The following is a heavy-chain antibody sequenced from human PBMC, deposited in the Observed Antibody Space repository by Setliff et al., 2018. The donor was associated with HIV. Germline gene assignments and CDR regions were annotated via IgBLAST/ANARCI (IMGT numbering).Heavy chain of an antibody. J-gene: IGHJ4*02. CDR3: ARGLPDCSGGNCYPYRFDY. CDR2: MNPNSGRA. CDR1: GYTFTNYD. Sequence: ASVKVSCKASGYTFTNYDINWVRQSPGQGLEWLGWMNPNSGRAGSAQKFQGRVTMTRNTSISTAYMELSSLRSDDTAVYYCARGLPDCSGGNCYPYRFDYWGQGTLVTVSS. V-gene: IGHV1-8*02. D-gene: IGHD2-15*01.